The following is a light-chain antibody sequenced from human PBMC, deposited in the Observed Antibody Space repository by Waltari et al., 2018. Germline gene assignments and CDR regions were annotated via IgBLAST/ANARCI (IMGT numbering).Light chain of an antibody. CDR2: DAS. Sequence: EIVLTQSPGTLSLSPGDKATLSCRASQSVGRFLAWYQKKPGQAPRLLIYDASTSASGIPDRFSGSGSGTDFSLTISRLEPEDFAVYFCQKYVNLPATFGQGTKVEIQ. CDR1: QSVGRF. J-gene: IGKJ1*01. V-gene: IGKV3-20*01. CDR3: QKYVNLPAT.